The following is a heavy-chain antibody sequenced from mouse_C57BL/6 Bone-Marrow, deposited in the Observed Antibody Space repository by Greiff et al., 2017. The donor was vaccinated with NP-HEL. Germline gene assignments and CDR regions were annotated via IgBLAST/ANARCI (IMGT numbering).Heavy chain of an antibody. V-gene: IGHV1-18*01. J-gene: IGHJ2*01. CDR1: GYTFTDYN. CDR2: INPNNGGT. CDR3: ARSLDGYYHYFDY. Sequence: VQLQQSGPELVKPGASVKIPCKASGYTFTDYNMDWVKQSHGKSLEWIGDINPNNGGTIYNQKFKGKATLTVDKSSSTAYMELRSLTSEDTAVYYCARSLDGYYHYFDYWGQGTTLTVSS. D-gene: IGHD2-3*01.